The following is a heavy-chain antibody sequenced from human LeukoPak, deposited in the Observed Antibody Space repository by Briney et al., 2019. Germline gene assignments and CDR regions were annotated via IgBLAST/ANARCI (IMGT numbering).Heavy chain of an antibody. Sequence: SQTLSLTCTVSGGSISSGDYYWSWIRQPPGKGLEWIGYIYYSGSTYYNPSLKSRVTISADTSKNQFSLKLSSVTAADTAVYYCARVDPSNDYFDYWGQGTLVTVSS. CDR2: IYYSGST. CDR1: GGSISSGDYY. J-gene: IGHJ4*02. D-gene: IGHD4-11*01. CDR3: ARVDPSNDYFDY. V-gene: IGHV4-30-4*08.